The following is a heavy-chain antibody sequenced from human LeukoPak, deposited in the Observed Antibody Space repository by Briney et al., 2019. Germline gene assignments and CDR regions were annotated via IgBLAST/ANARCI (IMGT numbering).Heavy chain of an antibody. CDR3: AREGSITDDGFDI. D-gene: IGHD2/OR15-2a*01. CDR1: GFDFSSFS. CDR2: LKEDRTEE. V-gene: IGHV3-7*01. J-gene: IGHJ3*02. Sequence: GGSLRLSCAASGFDFSSFSMSWVRQAPGKGLEWVANLKEDRTEEEYLDSVKGRFTIFRDNAKNSLDLQMNSLRAEDTAVYYCAREGSITDDGFDIWGQGTMVTVSS.